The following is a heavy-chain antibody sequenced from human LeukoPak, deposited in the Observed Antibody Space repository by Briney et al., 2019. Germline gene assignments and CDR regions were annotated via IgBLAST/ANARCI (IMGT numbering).Heavy chain of an antibody. CDR1: GFTFSAYG. D-gene: IGHD1-26*01. CDR3: ARPGIVGGTTVLSDF. CDR2: ISRSGNDI. J-gene: IGHJ4*02. V-gene: IGHV3-21*01. Sequence: PGGSLRLSCAASGFTFSAYGMNWVRQAPGRGLEWVSSISRSGNDIYYADSVKGRFTISRDNAKNSLYLQMNSRRAEDTAVYYCARPGIVGGTTVLSDFWGQGTLVTVSS.